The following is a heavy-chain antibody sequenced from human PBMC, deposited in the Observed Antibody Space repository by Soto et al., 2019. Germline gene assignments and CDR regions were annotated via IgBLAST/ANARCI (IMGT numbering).Heavy chain of an antibody. J-gene: IGHJ4*02. CDR3: VRDVNYYDSSGYRDY. CDR1: GFTFSTYS. CDR2: ISSTSSYI. Sequence: EVQLVESGGGLVKPGGSLRLSCAASGFTFSTYSLHWVRQAPWKGLEWVSSISSTSSYIYYADSVKGRFTISRDNAKNSLYLQMNSLRAEDTAVYYCVRDVNYYDSSGYRDYWGQGTLVTVSS. D-gene: IGHD3-22*01. V-gene: IGHV3-21*01.